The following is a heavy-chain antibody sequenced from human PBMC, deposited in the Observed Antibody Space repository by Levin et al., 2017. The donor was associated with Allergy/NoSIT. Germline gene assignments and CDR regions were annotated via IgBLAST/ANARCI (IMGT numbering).Heavy chain of an antibody. D-gene: IGHD5-12*01. CDR1: GGSISSYY. Sequence: SETLSLTCTVSGGSISSYYWSWIRQPPGKGLEWIGYIYYSGSTNYNPSLKSRVTISVDTSKNQFSLKLSSVTAADTAVYYCARGGVATILYYYYGMDVWGQGTTVTVSS. J-gene: IGHJ6*02. CDR2: IYYSGST. CDR3: ARGGVATILYYYYGMDV. V-gene: IGHV4-59*01.